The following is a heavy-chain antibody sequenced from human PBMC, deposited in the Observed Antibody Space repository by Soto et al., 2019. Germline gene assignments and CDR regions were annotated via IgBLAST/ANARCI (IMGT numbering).Heavy chain of an antibody. CDR1: GFTFSSYS. CDR2: ISSSSSYI. D-gene: IGHD6-19*01. V-gene: IGHV3-21*01. J-gene: IGHJ4*02. Sequence: PGGSLRLSCAASGFTFSSYSMNWVRQAPGKGLEWVSSISSSSSYIYYADSVKGRFTISRDNAKNSLYLQMNSLRAEDTAVYYCARDLSSGWYNYFDYWGQRTLVTVSS. CDR3: ARDLSSGWYNYFDY.